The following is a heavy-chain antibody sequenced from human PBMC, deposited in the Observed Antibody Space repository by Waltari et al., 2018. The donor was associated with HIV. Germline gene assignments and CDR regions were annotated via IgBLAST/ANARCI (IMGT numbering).Heavy chain of an antibody. J-gene: IGHJ6*02. CDR1: GFPVSSNF. CDR3: ARDWAHSSSWSRYYYHGMDV. CDR2: IYSGGST. V-gene: IGHV3-66*01. Sequence: QLVESGGGLVQPGGSLRLSCAAPGFPVSSNFMSWLRQAPGKGLEWVSVIYSGGSTYYADSVKGRFTISRDNSKNTLYLQMNSLRAEDTAVYYCARDWAHSSSWSRYYYHGMDVWGQGTTVTVSS. D-gene: IGHD6-13*01.